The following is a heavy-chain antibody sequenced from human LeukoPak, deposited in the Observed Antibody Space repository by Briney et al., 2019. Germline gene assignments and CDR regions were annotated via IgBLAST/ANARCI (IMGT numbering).Heavy chain of an antibody. D-gene: IGHD4-23*01. V-gene: IGHV4-39*07. CDR1: GGSISSSSYY. Sequence: SEALSLTCTVSGGSISSSSYYWGWIRQPPGKGLEWIGSIYYSGSTYYNPSLKSRVTISVDTSKNQFSLKLSSVTAADTAVYYCAREGGGNPVFDYWGQGTLVTVSS. CDR2: IYYSGST. CDR3: AREGGGNPVFDY. J-gene: IGHJ4*02.